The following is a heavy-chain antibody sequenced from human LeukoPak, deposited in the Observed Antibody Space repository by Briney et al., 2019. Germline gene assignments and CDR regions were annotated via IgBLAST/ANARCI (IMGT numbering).Heavy chain of an antibody. CDR3: ARAPWDSSGYPDY. D-gene: IGHD3-22*01. CDR1: GFMFSSNW. Sequence: GGSLRLSCAASGFMFSSNWMSWVRLAPGKGLEWVANIKEDGTETYYVDSVKGRFTISRDNSKNTLYLQMNSLRAEDTAVYYCARAPWDSSGYPDYWGQGTLVTVSS. V-gene: IGHV3-7*01. CDR2: IKEDGTET. J-gene: IGHJ4*02.